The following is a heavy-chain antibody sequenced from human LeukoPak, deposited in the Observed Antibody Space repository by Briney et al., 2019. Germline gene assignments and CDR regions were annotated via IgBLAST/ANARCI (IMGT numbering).Heavy chain of an antibody. Sequence: SETLSLTCTVSGGSISSYNWSWIRQPPGKGLEWIGYIYYSGSTNYNPSLKSRVTISVDTSKNQFSLKLSSVTAADTAVYYCARGRPRSGYYPFDYWGQGTLVTVSS. V-gene: IGHV4-59*01. D-gene: IGHD3-3*01. CDR3: ARGRPRSGYYPFDY. CDR1: GGSISSYN. CDR2: IYYSGST. J-gene: IGHJ4*02.